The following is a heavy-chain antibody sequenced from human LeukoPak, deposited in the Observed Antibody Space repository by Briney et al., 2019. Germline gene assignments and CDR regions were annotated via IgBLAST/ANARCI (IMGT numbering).Heavy chain of an antibody. Sequence: GGSLRLSCGASGFTFSNYGMLWVRQAPGKGLEWVSYISSSGSSIYYADSVKGRFTLSRDNAKNSLYLQMNSLRAEDTAVYYCAREGALTVTKDAFDIWGQGTMVTVSS. J-gene: IGHJ3*02. D-gene: IGHD4-17*01. CDR3: AREGALTVTKDAFDI. V-gene: IGHV3-48*04. CDR1: GFTFSNYG. CDR2: ISSSGSSI.